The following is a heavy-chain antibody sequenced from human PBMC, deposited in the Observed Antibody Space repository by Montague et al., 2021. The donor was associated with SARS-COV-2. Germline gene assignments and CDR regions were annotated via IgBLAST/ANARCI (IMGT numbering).Heavy chain of an antibody. J-gene: IGHJ3*02. Sequence: SETLSLTCTVSGGSVTSGDYYCTWIRQPPGKGLEWIGYIYNTGRTNYNPSLKSRVTISMDTSKNQFSLKVDSVSAADTAVYYCATEMPAYDVFDIWGQGTMVTVSS. V-gene: IGHV4-61*08. CDR3: ATEMPAYDVFDI. CDR1: GGSVTSGDYY. D-gene: IGHD2-2*01. CDR2: IYNTGRT.